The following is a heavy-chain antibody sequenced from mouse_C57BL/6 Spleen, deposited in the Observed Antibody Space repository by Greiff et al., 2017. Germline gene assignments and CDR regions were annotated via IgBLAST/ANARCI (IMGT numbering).Heavy chain of an antibody. CDR2: IDPEDGET. CDR1: GFNIQDYY. Sequence: VQLQQSGAELVKPGASVKLSCTASGFNIQDYYMHWVKQRTEQGLEWIGRIDPEDGETKYAPQFQGKATITADTSSNTAYLQLSSLTSEDTAVYYGARGDYYGTFDYWGQGTTLTVSS. D-gene: IGHD1-1*01. V-gene: IGHV14-2*01. J-gene: IGHJ2*01. CDR3: ARGDYYGTFDY.